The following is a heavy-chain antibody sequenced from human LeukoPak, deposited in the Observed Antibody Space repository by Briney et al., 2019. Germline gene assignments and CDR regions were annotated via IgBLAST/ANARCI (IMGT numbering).Heavy chain of an antibody. CDR3: ASGGERYSGCGTAYYYYYYMDV. V-gene: IGHV1-2*02. CDR2: INPNSGGT. Sequence: ASVKVSCKASGYTFTGYYMHWVRQAPGQGLEWMGWINPNSGGTNYAQKFQGRVTMTRDTSISTAYMELSRLRSDDTAVYYCASGGERYSGCGTAYYYYYYMDVWGKGTTVTVSS. J-gene: IGHJ6*03. D-gene: IGHD5-12*01. CDR1: GYTFTGYY.